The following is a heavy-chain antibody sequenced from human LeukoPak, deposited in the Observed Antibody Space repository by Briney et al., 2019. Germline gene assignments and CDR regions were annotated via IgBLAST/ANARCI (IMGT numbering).Heavy chain of an antibody. V-gene: IGHV1-8*01. CDR1: GYTFTSYD. CDR2: MNPNSGNT. CDR3: ARARVVVAATAPKHNWFDP. Sequence: ASVKVSCKASGYTFTSYDINWVRQATGQGLEWMGWMNPNSGNTGYAQKFQGRVTMTRNTSISTAYMELSSLRSEDTAVYYCARARVVVAATAPKHNWFDPWGQGTLVTVS. J-gene: IGHJ5*02. D-gene: IGHD2-15*01.